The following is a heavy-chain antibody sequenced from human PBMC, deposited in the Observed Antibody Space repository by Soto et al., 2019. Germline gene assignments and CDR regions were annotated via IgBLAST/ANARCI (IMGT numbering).Heavy chain of an antibody. CDR2: ISAYNGNT. V-gene: IGHV1-18*01. D-gene: IGHD6-19*01. Sequence: ASVQVSCKASGYTFTNFGISWVRQAPGQGLEWMGWISAYNGNTNYAQKFQGRVTMTTDTSTSTAYMEVRSLKTEDTAVYYCTTEGAPMRRGWHYWGQGTLVTVSS. J-gene: IGHJ4*02. CDR3: TTEGAPMRRGWHY. CDR1: GYTFTNFG.